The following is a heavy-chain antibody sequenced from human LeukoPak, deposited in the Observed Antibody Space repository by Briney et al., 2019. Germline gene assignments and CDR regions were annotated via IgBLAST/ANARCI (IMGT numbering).Heavy chain of an antibody. D-gene: IGHD3-22*01. J-gene: IGHJ4*01. Sequence: GGSLRLSCAASGFTFDDYAMHWVRQAPGKGLEWVSLISGDGGSTYYADSVKGRFTISRDNSKNSLYLQMNSLRTEDTALYYCAKVHYDSSGYPFDYWGQGTLVTVPS. V-gene: IGHV3-43*02. CDR2: ISGDGGST. CDR1: GFTFDDYA. CDR3: AKVHYDSSGYPFDY.